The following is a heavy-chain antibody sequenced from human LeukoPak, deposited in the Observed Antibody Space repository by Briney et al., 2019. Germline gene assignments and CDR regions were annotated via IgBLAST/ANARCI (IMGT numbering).Heavy chain of an antibody. CDR2: IYYSGST. D-gene: IGHD5-24*01. Sequence: SETLSLTCTVSGGSISSYYWSRIRQPPGKGLKWIGYIYYSGSTNYNPSLKSRVTISVDTSKNQFSLKLSSVTAADTAVYYCAREEIRSWFDPWGQGTLVTVSS. J-gene: IGHJ5*02. V-gene: IGHV4-59*01. CDR3: AREEIRSWFDP. CDR1: GGSISSYY.